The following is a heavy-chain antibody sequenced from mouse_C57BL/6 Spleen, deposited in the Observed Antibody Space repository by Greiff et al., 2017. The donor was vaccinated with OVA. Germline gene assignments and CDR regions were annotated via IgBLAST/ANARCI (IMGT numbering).Heavy chain of an antibody. J-gene: IGHJ2*01. Sequence: VQLQQSGPELVKPGASVKISCKASGYSFTDYNMNWVKQSNGKSLEWIGVINPNYGTTSYNQKFKGKATLTVDQASSTAYMQLNSLTSEDSAVYYCARQEVSGTASSRGYFDYWGQGTTLTVSS. CDR2: INPNYGTT. D-gene: IGHD1-2*01. CDR3: ARQEVSGTASSRGYFDY. V-gene: IGHV1-39*01. CDR1: GYSFTDYN.